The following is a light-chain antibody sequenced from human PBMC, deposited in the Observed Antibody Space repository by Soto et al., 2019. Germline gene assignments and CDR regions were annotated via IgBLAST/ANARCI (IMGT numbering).Light chain of an antibody. Sequence: EIVLTQSPATLSLSPGERATLSCRASQSVSRYLAWYQQKPGQAPRLLFYGASNRATGIPARFGASGSGTDFTLTISSLEPEDFAVYYCQQRSNWPSITFGQGTRLE. CDR1: QSVSRY. CDR2: GAS. CDR3: QQRSNWPSIT. J-gene: IGKJ5*01. V-gene: IGKV3-11*01.